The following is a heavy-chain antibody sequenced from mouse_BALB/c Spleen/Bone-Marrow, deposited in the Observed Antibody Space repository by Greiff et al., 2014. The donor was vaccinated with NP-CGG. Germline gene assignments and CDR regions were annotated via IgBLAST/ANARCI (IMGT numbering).Heavy chain of an antibody. CDR3: TRGHDYDWYFDV. CDR2: ISSDSDTI. J-gene: IGHJ1*01. D-gene: IGHD2-4*01. CDR1: GFTFSSFG. Sequence: EVQLEQSGGGLVQPGGSRKLSCTASGFTFSSFGMQWVRQAPEKGLEWVAYISSDSDTIYYADTVKGRVTISGDNPKNTLYLQITSLRSEDSAMYYCTRGHDYDWYFDVWGAGTTVTVSS. V-gene: IGHV5-17*02.